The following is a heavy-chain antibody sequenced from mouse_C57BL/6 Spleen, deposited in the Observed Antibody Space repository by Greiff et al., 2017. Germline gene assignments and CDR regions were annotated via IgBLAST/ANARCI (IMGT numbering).Heavy chain of an antibody. D-gene: IGHD1-1*01. J-gene: IGHJ4*01. V-gene: IGHV1-36*01. CDR1: GYTFTSYY. CDR3: ARGYYGAMDY. Sequence: VQLQQPGAELVKPGASVKLSCKASGYTFTSYYMHWVKQSHGKSLEWIGLVYPYNGGTSYNQKFKGKATLTVDTSSSTAYMELNSLTSEDSAVYYCARGYYGAMDYWGQGTSVTVSS. CDR2: VYPYNGGT.